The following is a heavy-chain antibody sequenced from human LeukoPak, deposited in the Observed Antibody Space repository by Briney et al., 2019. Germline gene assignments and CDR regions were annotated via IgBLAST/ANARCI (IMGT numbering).Heavy chain of an antibody. Sequence: ASVKVSCKVSGYTLTELSMHWVRQAPGKGLEWMGGFDPEDGETIYAQKFQGRVTVTEDTSTDTAYMELSSLRSEDTAVYYCAREEVLYDSSGYYYRYFDYWGQGTLVTVSS. CDR2: FDPEDGET. D-gene: IGHD3-22*01. CDR1: GYTLTELS. V-gene: IGHV1-24*01. J-gene: IGHJ4*02. CDR3: AREEVLYDSSGYYYRYFDY.